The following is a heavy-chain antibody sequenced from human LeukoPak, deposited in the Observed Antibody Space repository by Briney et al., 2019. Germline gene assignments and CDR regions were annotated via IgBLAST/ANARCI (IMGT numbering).Heavy chain of an antibody. CDR1: GFTFSSYG. D-gene: IGHD6-13*01. CDR3: AKEGSSTFLDY. V-gene: IGHV3-33*06. Sequence: GGSLRLSCAASGFTFSSYGMHWVRQAPGKGLEWVAVIWYDGSNKYYADSVKGRFTISRDNSKNTLYLQMNGLRAEDTAVYYCAKEGSSTFLDYWGQGTLVTVSS. CDR2: IWYDGSNK. J-gene: IGHJ4*02.